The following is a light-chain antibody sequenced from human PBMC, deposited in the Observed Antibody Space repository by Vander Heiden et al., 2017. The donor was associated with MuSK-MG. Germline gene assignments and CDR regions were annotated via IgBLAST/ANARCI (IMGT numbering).Light chain of an antibody. Sequence: QSVLTQPPSVSGAPGPRVTIPCTGSSSNIGAGYDVHWYQQLPGTAPKLLIYGNSNRPSGVPDRFSGSKSGTSASLAITGLQAEDEADYYCQSDDSSLSGVVFGGGTKLTVL. CDR2: GNS. CDR1: SSNIGAGYD. CDR3: QSDDSSLSGVV. J-gene: IGLJ2*01. V-gene: IGLV1-40*01.